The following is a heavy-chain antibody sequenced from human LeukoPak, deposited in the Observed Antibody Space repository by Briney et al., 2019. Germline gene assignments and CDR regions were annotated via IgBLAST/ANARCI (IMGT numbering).Heavy chain of an antibody. CDR2: ISSSGSTI. D-gene: IGHD3-10*01. J-gene: IGHJ5*02. Sequence: PGGSLRLSCAASGFTFSSYEMNWVRQAPGKGLEWVSYISSSGSTIYYADSVKGRFTISRDNAKNSLYLQMNSLRAEDTAVYYCARDLGSGPPLNWFDPWGQGTLVTVSS. CDR3: ARDLGSGPPLNWFDP. V-gene: IGHV3-48*03. CDR1: GFTFSSYE.